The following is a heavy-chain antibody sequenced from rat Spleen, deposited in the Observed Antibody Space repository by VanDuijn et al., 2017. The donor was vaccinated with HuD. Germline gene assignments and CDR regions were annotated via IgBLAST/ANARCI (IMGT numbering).Heavy chain of an antibody. Sequence: EVQLVESGGGLVQPGRSLKLSCAASGFTFSDYYMAWVRQAPTKGLEWVATISYDGSSTYYRDSVKGRFTISRDNAKSTLYLQMDSLRSEDTATYYCARRGGYYFDYWGQGVMVTVSS. CDR2: ISYDGSST. V-gene: IGHV5-7*01. J-gene: IGHJ2*01. CDR3: ARRGGYYFDY. D-gene: IGHD1-1*01. CDR1: GFTFSDYY.